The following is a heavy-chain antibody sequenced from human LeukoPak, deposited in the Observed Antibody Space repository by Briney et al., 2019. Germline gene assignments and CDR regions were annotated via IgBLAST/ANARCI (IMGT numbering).Heavy chain of an antibody. V-gene: IGHV3-64D*06. J-gene: IGHJ4*02. CDR1: GFTFSSYA. Sequence: GGSLRLSCSASGFTFSSYAMHWVRQAAGEGLEYVSAINSDGDSTYYADSVKGRFTISRDNSKNTLYLQMSSLRPEDSAVYYCVKTPYSSTWYVGDFWGQGTLVTVSS. CDR2: INSDGDST. CDR3: VKTPYSSTWYVGDF. D-gene: IGHD2/OR15-2a*01.